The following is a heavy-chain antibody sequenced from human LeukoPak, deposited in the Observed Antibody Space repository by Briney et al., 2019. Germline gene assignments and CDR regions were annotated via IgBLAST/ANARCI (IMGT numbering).Heavy chain of an antibody. D-gene: IGHD3-10*01. Sequence: ASVKVSCKASGYTFTGYYMHWVRQAPGQGLEWMGWINPNTGDTNYAQKFQGRVTMTRDTSISTAYMELSRPRSDDTAVYYCARDWFDGALDVWGKGTTVTVPS. J-gene: IGHJ6*04. CDR3: ARDWFDGALDV. CDR2: INPNTGDT. CDR1: GYTFTGYY. V-gene: IGHV1-2*02.